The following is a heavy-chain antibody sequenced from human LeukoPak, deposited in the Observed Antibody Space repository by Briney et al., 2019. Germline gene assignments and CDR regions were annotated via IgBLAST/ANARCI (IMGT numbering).Heavy chain of an antibody. CDR1: GFTFSSYW. J-gene: IGHJ3*02. Sequence: GGSLRLSCAASGFTFSSYWMHWVRQAPGKGLAWVSRIISDGSSASYADSVKGRFTISRDNAKNSLYLQMNSLRAEDTALYYCVKGAAYHLGDAFDIWGQGTMVTVSS. D-gene: IGHD1-26*01. CDR2: IISDGSSA. V-gene: IGHV3-74*01. CDR3: VKGAAYHLGDAFDI.